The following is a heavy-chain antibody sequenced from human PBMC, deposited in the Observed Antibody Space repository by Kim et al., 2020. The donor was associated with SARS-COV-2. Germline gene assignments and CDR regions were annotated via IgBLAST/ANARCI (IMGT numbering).Heavy chain of an antibody. CDR3: ARDTYYYDSSGYYTGAFDI. J-gene: IGHJ3*02. Sequence: SQTLSLTCAISGDRVSSNSAAWNWIRQSPSRGLEWLGRTYYRSKWYNDYAVSVKSRITINPDTSKNQCSLQLNSVTPEDTAVYYCARDTYYYDSSGYYTGAFDIWRQETIVTVSS. D-gene: IGHD3-22*01. V-gene: IGHV6-1*01. CDR2: TYYRSKWYN. CDR1: GDRVSSNSAA.